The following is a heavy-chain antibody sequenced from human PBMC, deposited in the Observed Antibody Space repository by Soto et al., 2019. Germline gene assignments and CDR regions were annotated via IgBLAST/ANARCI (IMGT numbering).Heavy chain of an antibody. D-gene: IGHD3-3*01. Sequence: GGSLRLSCAASGFTFSNAWMNWVRQAPGKGLEWVGRIKSKTDGGTTDYAAPVKGRFTISRDDSKNTLYLQMNSLKTEDTAVYYCTTQNRITIFGVVILGGWFDPWGQGTLVTVSS. V-gene: IGHV3-15*07. CDR1: GFTFSNAW. J-gene: IGHJ5*02. CDR2: IKSKTDGGTT. CDR3: TTQNRITIFGVVILGGWFDP.